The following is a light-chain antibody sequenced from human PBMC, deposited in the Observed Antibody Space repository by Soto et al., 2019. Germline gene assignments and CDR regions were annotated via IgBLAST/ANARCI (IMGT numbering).Light chain of an antibody. V-gene: IGLV2-14*03. Sequence: QSVLTQPASVSGSPGQSITISCTGTTSDVGAYNYVSWYQQHPGKAPKLMIYDVSDRPSEISNRFSGSKSGNTASLTISGLQAEDEADYYCSSYTRSNTYVFGAGTKVTVL. CDR1: TSDVGAYNY. J-gene: IGLJ1*01. CDR3: SSYTRSNTYV. CDR2: DVS.